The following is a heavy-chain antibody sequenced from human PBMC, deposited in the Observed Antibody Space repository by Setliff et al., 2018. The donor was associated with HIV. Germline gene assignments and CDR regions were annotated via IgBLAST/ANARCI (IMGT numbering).Heavy chain of an antibody. CDR3: AKDRWGGKPYYFDY. Sequence: SETLSLTCTVSGASITSHYWSWIRQSPGRELEWIGYIYSTGSTNYNPSLQSRVSISMDASKNKFSLKVTSVTSADTAVYYCAKDRWGGKPYYFDYWGQGTLVTVSS. J-gene: IGHJ4*02. D-gene: IGHD7-27*01. CDR1: GASITSHY. V-gene: IGHV4-59*11. CDR2: IYSTGST.